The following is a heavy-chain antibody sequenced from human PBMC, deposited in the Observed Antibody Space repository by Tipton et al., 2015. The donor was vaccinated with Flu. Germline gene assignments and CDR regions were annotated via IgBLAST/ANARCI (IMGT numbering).Heavy chain of an antibody. Sequence: GSLRLSCAASGFTFSSYSMNWVRQAPGKGLEWVSSISSSSSYIYYADSVKGRFTISRDNAKNSLYLQMNSLRAEGTAVYYCARHYYGSGTGAFDIGGQGTMVTVSS. J-gene: IGHJ3*02. CDR1: GFTFSSYS. CDR3: ARHYYGSGTGAFDI. D-gene: IGHD3-10*01. V-gene: IGHV3-21*01. CDR2: ISSSSSYI.